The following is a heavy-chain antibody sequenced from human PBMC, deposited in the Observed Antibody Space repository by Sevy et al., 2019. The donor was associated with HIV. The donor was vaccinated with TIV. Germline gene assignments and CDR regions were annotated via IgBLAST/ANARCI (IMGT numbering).Heavy chain of an antibody. CDR3: VRDDRDGYFEH. CDR2: INPDSGDP. Sequence: ASVKVSCKASGYTFTGYYMHWMRQAPGQGVEWMGWINPDSGDPTYAPKFQGRVTLTRDTSINTAYMDLRRLKSDDTAVYYCVRDDRDGYFEHWGQGTLVTVSS. CDR1: GYTFTGYY. J-gene: IGHJ4*02. V-gene: IGHV1-2*02.